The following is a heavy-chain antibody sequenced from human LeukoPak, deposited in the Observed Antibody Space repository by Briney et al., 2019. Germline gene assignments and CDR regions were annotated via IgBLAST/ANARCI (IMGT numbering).Heavy chain of an antibody. J-gene: IGHJ4*02. CDR2: IRYDGSNK. V-gene: IGHV3-30*02. Sequence: GGSLRLSCAASGFTFSSYGMHWVRQAPGKGLEWVAFIRYDGSNKYYADSVKGRFTISRDNSKNTLYLQMDSLRAEDTAVYYCANSRMGSGLPPDYWGQGTLVTVSS. CDR1: GFTFSSYG. CDR3: ANSRMGSGLPPDY. D-gene: IGHD2-15*01.